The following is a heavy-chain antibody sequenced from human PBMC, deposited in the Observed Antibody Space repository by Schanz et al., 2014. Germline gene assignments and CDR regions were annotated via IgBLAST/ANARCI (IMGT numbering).Heavy chain of an antibody. Sequence: VQLVDSGGGVVQPGRSLRLSCAASGFTFSNFAMHWVRQAPGKGLEWVTIISHDGSIQYGADSVKGRFTLSRDNSKNTMDLQMNSLRPEDTAVYYCGRDYSGGALDYWGQGTLVTVSS. CDR2: ISHDGSIQ. D-gene: IGHD6-19*01. CDR1: GFTFSNFA. V-gene: IGHV3-30*04. J-gene: IGHJ4*02. CDR3: GRDYSGGALDY.